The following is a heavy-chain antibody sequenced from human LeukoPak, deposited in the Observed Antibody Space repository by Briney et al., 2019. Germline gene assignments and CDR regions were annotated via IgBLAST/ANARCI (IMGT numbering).Heavy chain of an antibody. CDR1: GYTFTGYY. D-gene: IGHD1-26*01. Sequence: ASVKVSCKASGYTFTGYYMHWVRQAPGQGLEWMGWINPNSGGTNYAQKFQGRVTMTRDTSINTAYMELSSLRSDDTAVYYCARDRGSPDAFDIWGQGTMVTVSS. V-gene: IGHV1-2*02. J-gene: IGHJ3*02. CDR3: ARDRGSPDAFDI. CDR2: INPNSGGT.